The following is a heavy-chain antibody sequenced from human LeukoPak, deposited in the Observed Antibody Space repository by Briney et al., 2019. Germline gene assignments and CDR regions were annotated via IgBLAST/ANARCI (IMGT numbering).Heavy chain of an antibody. CDR2: ISESGTII. D-gene: IGHD6-19*01. CDR1: GFTFSGYY. CDR3: ARDVPASGWSLGY. J-gene: IGHJ4*02. Sequence: GGSLRLSCAASGFTFSGYYMSWLRQAPGKGLEWVSHISESGTIIYNADSVKGQFIISRDNAKSSLYLQMNSLRTEDTAVYYCARDVPASGWSLGYWGQGTLVTVSS. V-gene: IGHV3-11*04.